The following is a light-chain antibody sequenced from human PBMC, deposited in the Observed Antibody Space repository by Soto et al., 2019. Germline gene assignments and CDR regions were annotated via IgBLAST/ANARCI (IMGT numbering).Light chain of an antibody. J-gene: IGLJ1*01. Sequence: QSVLTQSPSVSGTPGQRVTISCSGSASTIGRNYVYWYQQLPGTAPKLLIYRNSQRPSGVPDRFSGSKYGTSASLAISGLRSEDEADYYCAAWDDNLSGFYVFGDGTKLTVL. CDR2: RNS. CDR3: AAWDDNLSGFYV. V-gene: IGLV1-47*01. CDR1: ASTIGRNY.